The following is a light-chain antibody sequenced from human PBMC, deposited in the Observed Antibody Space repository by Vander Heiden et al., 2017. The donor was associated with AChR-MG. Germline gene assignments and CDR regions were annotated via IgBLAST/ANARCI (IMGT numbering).Light chain of an antibody. V-gene: IGLV1-40*01. CDR1: SPHIGAGYD. J-gene: IGLJ3*02. CDR2: GNI. Sequence: QSVLTQPPSVSGAPGQRVTISCTGRSPHIGAGYDVHWYQQFAGRAPKPFVDGNINRPPGVPDRFSGSKSATSASLAITGLQAEDEADYYCQSYDSSLSAWVFGGGTRLTVL. CDR3: QSYDSSLSAWV.